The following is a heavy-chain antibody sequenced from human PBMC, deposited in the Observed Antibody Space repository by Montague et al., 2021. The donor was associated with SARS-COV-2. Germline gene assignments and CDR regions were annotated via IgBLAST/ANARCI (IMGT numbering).Heavy chain of an antibody. V-gene: IGHV3-23*01. CDR2: ISGSGGST. D-gene: IGHD4-17*01. CDR1: GFTFSSYA. CDR3: ASGLDYDDYYYYYGMDV. J-gene: IGHJ6*02. Sequence: SLRLSCAASGFTFSSYAMSWVRQAPGKGLEWVSAISGSGGSTYYADSVKGRFTISRDNSKNTLYLQMNSLRAEDTAVYYCASGLDYDDYYYYYGMDVWGQGTTVTVSS.